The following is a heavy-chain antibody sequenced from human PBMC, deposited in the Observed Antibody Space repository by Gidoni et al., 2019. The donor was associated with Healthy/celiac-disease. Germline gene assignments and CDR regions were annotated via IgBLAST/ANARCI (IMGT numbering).Heavy chain of an antibody. D-gene: IGHD3-22*01. CDR2: ISSSSSTI. CDR1: AFTFSSYS. J-gene: IGHJ4*02. Sequence: EVQLVESGGGLVQPGGSLRLSCSASAFTFSSYSLNWVRQAPGKGLEWVSYISSSSSTIYYADSVKGRFTISRDNAKNSLYLQVNSLRAEDTAVYYCARDPTKYYYDSSGHYFDYWGQGTLVTVSS. CDR3: ARDPTKYYYDSSGHYFDY. V-gene: IGHV3-48*04.